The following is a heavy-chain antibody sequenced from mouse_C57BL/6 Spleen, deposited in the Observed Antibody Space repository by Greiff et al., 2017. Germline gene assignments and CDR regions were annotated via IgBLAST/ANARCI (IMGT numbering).Heavy chain of an antibody. J-gene: IGHJ1*03. Sequence: QVQLKESGAELVKPGASVKISCKASGYAFSSYWMNWVKQRPGKGLEWIGQIYPGDGDTNYNGKFKGKATLTADKSSSTAYMQLSSLTSEDSAVCFCARRDYGRHFDGWGTGTTVTVSS. CDR1: GYAFSSYW. CDR2: IYPGDGDT. CDR3: ARRDYGRHFDG. V-gene: IGHV1-80*01. D-gene: IGHD1-1*01.